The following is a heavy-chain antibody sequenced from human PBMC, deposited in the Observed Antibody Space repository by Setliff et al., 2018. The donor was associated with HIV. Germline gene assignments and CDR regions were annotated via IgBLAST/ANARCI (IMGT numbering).Heavy chain of an antibody. V-gene: IGHV3-49*03. J-gene: IGHJ4*02. D-gene: IGHD7-27*01. Sequence: SCITSGFTFGDYVMSWFRQAPGKGLEWVGFIRSKAHGGTTEYAASVEVRFIISRDDSKSIAYLQMNSLKTEDTAAYYCTRSNWGSTPDFDYWGQGTMVTVSS. CDR3: TRSNWGSTPDFDY. CDR1: GFTFGDYV. CDR2: IRSKAHGGTT.